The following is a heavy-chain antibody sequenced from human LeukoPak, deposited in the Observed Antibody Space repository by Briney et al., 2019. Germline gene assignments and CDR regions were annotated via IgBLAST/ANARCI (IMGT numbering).Heavy chain of an antibody. D-gene: IGHD6-19*01. CDR3: ARDSAGTQDV. J-gene: IGHJ6*04. CDR2: IYHSGST. Sequence: PSQTLSLTCTVSGVSISSGGYYWSWIRQPPGKGLEWIGYIYHSGSTYYNPSLKSRLTISVDRSKNQFSLKLSSVTAADTAVFYCARDSAGTQDVWGKGTTVTVSS. V-gene: IGHV4-30-2*01. CDR1: GVSISSGGYY.